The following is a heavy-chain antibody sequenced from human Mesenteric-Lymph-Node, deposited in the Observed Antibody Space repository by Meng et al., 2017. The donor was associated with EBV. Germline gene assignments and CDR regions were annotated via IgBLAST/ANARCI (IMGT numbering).Heavy chain of an antibody. CDR3: ANLDRGAVFDY. V-gene: IGHV3-23*01. CDR2: ITSGDNT. J-gene: IGHJ4*02. D-gene: IGHD1-1*01. Sequence: VRLWEAGGGLVQPGGSLGLSCAASEFTFSSYGMSWVRQAPGKGLECVSIITSGDNTYYADSVKGRFTVSRDNSKNTLYLQVNSLRVEDTAVYYCANLDRGAVFDYWGQGTLVTVSS. CDR1: EFTFSSYG.